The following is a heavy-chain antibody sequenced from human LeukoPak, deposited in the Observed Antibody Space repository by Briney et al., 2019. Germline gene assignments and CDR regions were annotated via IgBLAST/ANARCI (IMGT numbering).Heavy chain of an antibody. CDR2: ISGSGGTT. Sequence: GGSLRLSCAASGFTFSSYAMSWVRQAPGKWLEWISVISGSGGTTYYADSVKGRFTISRHNSKNTLYLQMNSLRAEDTAVYYCARESVEVVVAATGIDYWGQGTLVSVSS. CDR3: ARESVEVVVAATGIDY. V-gene: IGHV3-23*01. CDR1: GFTFSSYA. J-gene: IGHJ4*02. D-gene: IGHD2-15*01.